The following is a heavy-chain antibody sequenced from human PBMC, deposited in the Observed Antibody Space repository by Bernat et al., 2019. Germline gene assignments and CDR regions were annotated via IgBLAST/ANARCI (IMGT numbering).Heavy chain of an antibody. Sequence: QVQLVQSGAEVKKPGASVKVSCKASGYTFTSYYMHWVRQAPGQGLEWMGIINPSGGSTSYAQKFQGRVTMTRDTSTSTVYMELSSLRSEDTAVYYCATTSYCSSSYYYWGRDPWGQGTLVTVSS. CDR3: ATTSYCSSSYYYWGRDP. CDR2: INPSGGST. J-gene: IGHJ5*02. D-gene: IGHD3-22*01. CDR1: GYTFTSYY. V-gene: IGHV1-46*01.